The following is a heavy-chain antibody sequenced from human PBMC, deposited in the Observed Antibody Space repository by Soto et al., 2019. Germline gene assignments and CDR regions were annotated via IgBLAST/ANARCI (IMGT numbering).Heavy chain of an antibody. D-gene: IGHD1-26*01. J-gene: IGHJ4*02. CDR2: ISAYNGNT. Sequence: ASVKVSCKASGYTFTSYGISWVRQAPGQGLEWMGWISAYNGNTNYAQKLQGRVTMTTDTSTSTAYMELRSLRSDDTAVYYCARWSGIVGPNPPGYWGQGTLVTVSS. CDR3: ARWSGIVGPNPPGY. V-gene: IGHV1-18*01. CDR1: GYTFTSYG.